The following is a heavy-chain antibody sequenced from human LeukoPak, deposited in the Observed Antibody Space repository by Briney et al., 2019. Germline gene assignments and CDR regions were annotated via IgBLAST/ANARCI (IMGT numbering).Heavy chain of an antibody. CDR3: ARARYFDSGRYFDY. CDR2: IYPGDLDT. CDR1: GYSFTSYW. J-gene: IGHJ4*02. Sequence: GESLKISCQGSGYSFTSYWIGWVRQTPGTGLDWVASIYPGDLDTSYSPSFQGQVTISADKSTNTAHLQWNSLKASDTAIFYCARARYFDSGRYFDYWGQGTRVTVSS. V-gene: IGHV5-51*01. D-gene: IGHD3-9*01.